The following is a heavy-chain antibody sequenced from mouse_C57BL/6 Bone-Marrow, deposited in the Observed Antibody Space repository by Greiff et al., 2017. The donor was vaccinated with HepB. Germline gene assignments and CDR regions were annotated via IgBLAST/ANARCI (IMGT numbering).Heavy chain of an antibody. D-gene: IGHD2-4*01. V-gene: IGHV5-9-1*02. CDR1: GFTFSSYA. J-gene: IGHJ3*01. Sequence: EVMLVESGEGLVKPGGSLKLSCAASGFTFSSYAMSWVRQTPEKRLEWVAYISSGGDYIYYADTVKGRFTISRDNARNTLYLQMSSLKSEDTAMYYCTRVSIYYDYGAWFAYWGQGTLVTVSA. CDR3: TRVSIYYDYGAWFAY. CDR2: ISSGGDYI.